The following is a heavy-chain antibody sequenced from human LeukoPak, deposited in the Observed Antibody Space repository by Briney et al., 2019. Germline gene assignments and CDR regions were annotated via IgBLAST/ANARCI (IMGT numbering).Heavy chain of an antibody. D-gene: IGHD2-2*01. CDR1: GFTVRNTY. V-gene: IGHV3-53*01. CDR2: IYSGGNT. CDR3: AKVETSGGANCYALDY. J-gene: IGHJ4*02. Sequence: GGSLRLSCAASGFTVRNTYMTWVRQAPGKGLEWVSVIYSGGNTYYANSVKGRFTTSRDNSKNTLFLQMNSLSAEDTAVYYCAKVETSGGANCYALDYWGQGTLVTVSS.